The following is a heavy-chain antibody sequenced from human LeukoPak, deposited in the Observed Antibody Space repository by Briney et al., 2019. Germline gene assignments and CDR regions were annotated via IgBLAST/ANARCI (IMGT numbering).Heavy chain of an antibody. CDR3: AQDSSGFGWFDP. CDR1: GGSISNYY. Sequence: PSETLSLTCTVSGGSISNYYLSWIRQPAGKGLEWIGRIYSRVTTYNPSLKSRVTMSADTSRNHVSLTLNSVTAADTAVYYCAQDSSGFGWFDPWGQGTLVTVSS. V-gene: IGHV4-4*07. CDR2: IYSRVT. D-gene: IGHD3-22*01. J-gene: IGHJ5*02.